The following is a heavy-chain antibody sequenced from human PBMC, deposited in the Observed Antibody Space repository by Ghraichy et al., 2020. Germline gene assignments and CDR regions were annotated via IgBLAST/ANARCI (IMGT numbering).Heavy chain of an antibody. CDR3: AKVVSWRYFDL. J-gene: IGHJ2*01. CDR2: TSGSGGST. Sequence: GGSLRLSCAASGFTFSTYVMTWVRQAPGKGLEWVSATSGSGGSTYYADSVKGRFTISRDNSKNTLYLQMNSLRAEDTAVYSCAKVVSWRYFDLWGRGTLVTVSS. CDR1: GFTFSTYV. D-gene: IGHD5/OR15-5a*01. V-gene: IGHV3-23*01.